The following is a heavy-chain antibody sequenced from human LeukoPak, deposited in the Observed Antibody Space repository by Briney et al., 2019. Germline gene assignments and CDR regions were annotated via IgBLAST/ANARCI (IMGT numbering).Heavy chain of an antibody. V-gene: IGHV3-30-3*01. Sequence: PGGSLRLSCAASGFTFSSYAMHWVRQAPGKGLEWVAVISYDGSNKYYADSVKGRFTISRDNSKNTLYLQMNSLGAEDTAVYYCARDTGIWGQGTMVTVSS. J-gene: IGHJ3*02. CDR3: ARDTGI. D-gene: IGHD2-8*02. CDR1: GFTFSSYA. CDR2: ISYDGSNK.